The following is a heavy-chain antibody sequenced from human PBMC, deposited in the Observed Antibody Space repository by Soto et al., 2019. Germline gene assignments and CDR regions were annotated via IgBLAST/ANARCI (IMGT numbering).Heavy chain of an antibody. Sequence: QLVESGGGLVQPGGSLRLSCAGSGFTFSTYSMNWVRQAAGKGLEWIAYISYDSDTIQYADSVRGRFTISRDNAKNSLYLQMHSLRDEDSAVYYCARLYYDYVWGQGTTVTVSS. CDR1: GFTFSTYS. V-gene: IGHV3-48*02. CDR2: ISYDSDTI. J-gene: IGHJ6*02. CDR3: ARLYYDYV. D-gene: IGHD3-3*01.